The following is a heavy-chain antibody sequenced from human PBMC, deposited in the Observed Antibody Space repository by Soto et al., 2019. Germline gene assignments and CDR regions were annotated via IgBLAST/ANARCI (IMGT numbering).Heavy chain of an antibody. Sequence: SETLSLTCAVYGGSFSGYYWSWIRQPPGKGLEWIGEINHSGSTNYNPSLKSRVTISVDTSKNQFSLKLSSVTAADTAVYYCARGPIVLMVYAIPTLTTYGMDVWGQGTTVTAP. D-gene: IGHD2-8*01. V-gene: IGHV4-34*01. CDR2: INHSGST. CDR3: ARGPIVLMVYAIPTLTTYGMDV. CDR1: GGSFSGYY. J-gene: IGHJ6*02.